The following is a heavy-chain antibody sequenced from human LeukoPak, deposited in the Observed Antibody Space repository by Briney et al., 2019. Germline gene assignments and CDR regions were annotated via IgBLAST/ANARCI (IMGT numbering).Heavy chain of an antibody. CDR1: GGSISSYY. CDR2: IYYSGST. V-gene: IGHV4-59*08. D-gene: IGHD6-13*01. J-gene: IGHJ4*02. CDR3: ARYGSSSWCYFDY. Sequence: SETLSLTCTVSGGSISSYYWSWIRQPPGKGLEWIGYIYYSGSTNYNPSLKSRVTIPVDTSKNQFSLKLSSVTAADTAVYYCARYGSSSWCYFDYWGQGTLVTVSS.